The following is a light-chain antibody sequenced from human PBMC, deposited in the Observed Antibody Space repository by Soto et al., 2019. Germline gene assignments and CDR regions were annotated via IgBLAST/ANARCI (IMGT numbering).Light chain of an antibody. J-gene: IGKJ1*01. V-gene: IGKV1-5*03. CDR2: KAS. CDR1: QSLSSW. CDR3: QQYRTYSRT. Sequence: DIQMTQSPSTLSASVGDRVTITCRASQSLSSWLAWYQQKPGKAPNLLIYKASSLESGVPSRFSGSGSGTEFTLTISSLKPDDFATYYCQQYRTYSRTFGQGTKVEI.